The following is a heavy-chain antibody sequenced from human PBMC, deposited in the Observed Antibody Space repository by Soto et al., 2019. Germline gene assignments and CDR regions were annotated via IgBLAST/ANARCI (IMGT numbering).Heavy chain of an antibody. CDR2: ISDSGTGT. CDR1: GFTFSSYA. Sequence: EVQILESGGGLVQPGGSLRLSCAASGFTFSSYAMNWVRQAPGKGLAWVSGISDSGTGTYYAESVKGRFTISRDNSKNTVYLQMKSLRAEDTAVYYCAKDHTVVIRDAFDIWGQGTMVNVSS. V-gene: IGHV3-23*01. CDR3: AKDHTVVIRDAFDI. J-gene: IGHJ3*02. D-gene: IGHD3-22*01.